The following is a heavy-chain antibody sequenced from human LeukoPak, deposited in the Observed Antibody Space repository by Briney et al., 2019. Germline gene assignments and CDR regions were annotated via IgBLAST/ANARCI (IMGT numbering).Heavy chain of an antibody. Sequence: GGSLRLSCSASGFIISNYAMHWVRQAPGKGLEYVSAISDNGGSTYYADSMRGRFTISRDNSKNTLYLQMNSLRAEDTAIYNCVKDLYKGDSSSWYYFDYWGQGTLVTVSS. J-gene: IGHJ4*02. CDR3: VKDLYKGDSSSWYYFDY. CDR2: ISDNGGST. CDR1: GFIISNYA. D-gene: IGHD6-13*01. V-gene: IGHV3-64D*06.